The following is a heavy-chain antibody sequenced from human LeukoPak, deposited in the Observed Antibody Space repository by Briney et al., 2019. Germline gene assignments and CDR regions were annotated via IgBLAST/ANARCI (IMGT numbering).Heavy chain of an antibody. D-gene: IGHD1-7*01. CDR2: MNGEGTTI. V-gene: IGHV3-74*01. CDR1: GVTLSTYA. J-gene: IGHJ4*02. Sequence: SGGSLRLSCAASGVTLSTYAMSWARQAPGKGLMWVSRMNGEGTTIDYADSVKGRFTVSRDYAKNTLFLQMNNLRTEDTALYFCATARNFRFEYWGQGSLVIVSA. CDR3: ATARNFRFEY.